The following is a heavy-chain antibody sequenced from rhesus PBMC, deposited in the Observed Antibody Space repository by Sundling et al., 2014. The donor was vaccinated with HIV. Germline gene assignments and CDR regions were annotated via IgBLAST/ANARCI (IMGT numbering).Heavy chain of an antibody. CDR1: GGSISSGYG. J-gene: IGHJ4*01. CDR3: ARTHTVGTYFDY. CDR2: IGGSSGNT. V-gene: IGHV4-127*01. Sequence: QVQLQESGPGLLKPAETLSLTCAVSGGSISSGYGWSWIRQPPGKGLEWIGYIGGSSGNTYYNPSLKNRVIISKDTSKSQFSLELTSVTAADTAVYYCARTHTVGTYFDYWGQGVLVTVSS. D-gene: IGHD5-24*01.